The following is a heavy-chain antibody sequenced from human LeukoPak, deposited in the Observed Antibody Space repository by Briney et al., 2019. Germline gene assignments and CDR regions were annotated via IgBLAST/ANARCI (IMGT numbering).Heavy chain of an antibody. D-gene: IGHD1-26*01. Sequence: GGSLRLSCAASGFTFSTYAMSWVRQAPGKGLEWVSGISGSGDRPYYADSVKGRFTIPRDNSKNMLYLQMSSLSAEDTALYYCAKDLGGGWEPYFDSWGQGTLVTVSS. CDR2: ISGSGDRP. CDR1: GFTFSTYA. CDR3: AKDLGGGWEPYFDS. J-gene: IGHJ4*02. V-gene: IGHV3-23*01.